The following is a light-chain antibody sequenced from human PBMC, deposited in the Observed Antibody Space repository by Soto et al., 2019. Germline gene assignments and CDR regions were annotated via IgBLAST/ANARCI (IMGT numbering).Light chain of an antibody. V-gene: IGKV1-6*01. CDR3: LQESNYPLT. J-gene: IGKJ4*01. CDR1: QCVRDD. Sequence: IQMTQSPSSRSASVGDRVTITCRASQCVRDDVGWYQQKPGKAPKLLIYSASNLQSGVPSRFSGSGSGTDFTLTISGLQPEDFANDYCLQESNYPLTFGGGTKVEIK. CDR2: SAS.